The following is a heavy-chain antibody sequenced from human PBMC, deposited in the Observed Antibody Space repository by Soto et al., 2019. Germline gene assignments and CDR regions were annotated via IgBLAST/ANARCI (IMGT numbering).Heavy chain of an antibody. CDR1: GFTFSSYG. CDR3: AGYYDFWSGRPPDFDY. J-gene: IGHJ4*02. D-gene: IGHD3-3*01. V-gene: IGHV3-33*01. CDR2: IWYDGSNK. Sequence: GESLKISCAASGFTFSSYGMHWVRQAPGKGLEWVAVIWYDGSNKYYADSVKGRFTISRDNSKNTLYLQMNSLRAEDTAVYYCAGYYDFWSGRPPDFDYWGQGTLVTVSS.